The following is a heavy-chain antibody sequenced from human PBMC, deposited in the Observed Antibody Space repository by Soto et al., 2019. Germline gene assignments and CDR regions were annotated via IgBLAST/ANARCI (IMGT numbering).Heavy chain of an antibody. D-gene: IGHD6-13*01. Sequence: GGSLRLSCAASGFTLSSYWMHWVRQAPGKGLEYVSAISSNGGSTYYANSVKGRFTISRDNSKNTLYLQMGSLRAEDMAVYYCARDLRGYSSSWYGWFDPWGQGTLVTVSS. J-gene: IGHJ5*02. CDR2: ISSNGGST. CDR3: ARDLRGYSSSWYGWFDP. CDR1: GFTLSSYW. V-gene: IGHV3-64*01.